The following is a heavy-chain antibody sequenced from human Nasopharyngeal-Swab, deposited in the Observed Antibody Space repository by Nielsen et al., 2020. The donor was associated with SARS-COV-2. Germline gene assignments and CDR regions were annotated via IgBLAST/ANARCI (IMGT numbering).Heavy chain of an antibody. V-gene: IGHV3-66*01. D-gene: IGHD3-3*01. CDR3: SMNDFWSGYQDSFDV. J-gene: IGHJ3*01. CDR2: IYSGGDT. CDR1: GFTFDEYG. Sequence: LSLTCAASGFTFDEYGMSWVRQAPGKGLEWVSVIYSGGDTYYADYVKGRFTISRDISKNTLYLQMNSLRAEDTALYYCSMNDFWSGYQDSFDVWGQGTMVTVSS.